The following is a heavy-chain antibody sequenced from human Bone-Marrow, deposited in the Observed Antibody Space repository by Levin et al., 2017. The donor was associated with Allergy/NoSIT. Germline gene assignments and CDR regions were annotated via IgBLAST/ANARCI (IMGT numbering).Heavy chain of an antibody. Sequence: GESLKISCKASGYTFAGYFMHWVRQAPGQGLEWMGLINPRDNRTIYAQTFRGRVSMTSDTSTSTVYMELTSMISDDTAVYFCARDPVIDFYDTTGPLDHWGQGTLVTVSS. CDR3: ARDPVIDFYDTTGPLDH. D-gene: IGHD2/OR15-2a*01. J-gene: IGHJ4*02. CDR2: INPRDNRT. CDR1: GYTFAGYF. V-gene: IGHV1-46*01.